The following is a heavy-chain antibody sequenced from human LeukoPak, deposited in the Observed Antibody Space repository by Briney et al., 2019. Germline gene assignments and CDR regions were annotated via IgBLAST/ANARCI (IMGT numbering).Heavy chain of an antibody. CDR3: AKDRSYDFWSGRTFDY. V-gene: IGHV3-23*01. D-gene: IGHD3-3*01. CDR1: GFTFSSYA. Sequence: HPGGSLRLSCAASGFTFSSYAMSWVRQAPGKGLEWVSVISGSGGSTHYADSVKGRLTISRDNSKNTLYLQMNSLRAEDTAVYYCAKDRSYDFWSGRTFDYWGQGTLVTVSS. J-gene: IGHJ4*02. CDR2: ISGSGGST.